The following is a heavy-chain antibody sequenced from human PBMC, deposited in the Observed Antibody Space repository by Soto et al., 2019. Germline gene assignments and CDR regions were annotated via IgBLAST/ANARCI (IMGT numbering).Heavy chain of an antibody. CDR2: IYPGDSDT. J-gene: IGHJ4*02. CDR3: ARPKYNWNDPTGIDY. Sequence: GESLKISCKGSGYSFTSYWIGWVRLMPGKGLEWMGIIYPGDSDTRYSPSFQGQVTISADKSISTAYLQWSSLKASDTAMYYCARPKYNWNDPTGIDYWGQGTLVTVAS. D-gene: IGHD1-1*01. CDR1: GYSFTSYW. V-gene: IGHV5-51*01.